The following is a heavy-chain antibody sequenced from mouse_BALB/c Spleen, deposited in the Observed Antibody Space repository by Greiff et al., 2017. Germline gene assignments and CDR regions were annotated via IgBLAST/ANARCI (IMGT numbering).Heavy chain of an antibody. V-gene: IGHV1-55*01. CDR2: IYPGSGST. CDR1: GYNFTSYW. J-gene: IGHJ2*01. Sequence: QVQLQQPGAELVKPGPSVKLSCKASGYNFTSYWINWVKLRPGQGLEWIGDIYPGSGSTNYNEKFKSKATLTVDTSSSTAYMQLSSLASEDSALYYCAREGGDYWGQGTTLTVSS. CDR3: AREGGDY.